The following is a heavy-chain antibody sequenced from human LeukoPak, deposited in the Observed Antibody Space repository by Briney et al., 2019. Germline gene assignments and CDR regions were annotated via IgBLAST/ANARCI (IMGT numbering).Heavy chain of an antibody. CDR3: ARVGPTQDIVVAGGYYMDV. Sequence: TGGSLRLSCAASGFTFSSYSMNWVRQAPGKGLEWVSSISSSSSYIYYADSVKGRFTISRDNAKNSLYLQMNSLRAEDTAVYYCARVGPTQDIVVAGGYYMDVWGRGTTVTVSS. D-gene: IGHD2-15*01. CDR1: GFTFSSYS. CDR2: ISSSSSYI. V-gene: IGHV3-21*01. J-gene: IGHJ6*03.